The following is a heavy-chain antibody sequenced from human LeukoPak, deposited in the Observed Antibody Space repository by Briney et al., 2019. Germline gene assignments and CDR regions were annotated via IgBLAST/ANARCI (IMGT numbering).Heavy chain of an antibody. CDR2: IQYDGSNE. CDR1: GFTFSSYG. D-gene: IGHD2-2*01. V-gene: IGHV3-30*02. Sequence: PGGSLRLSCAASGFTFSSYGMHWVRQAPGKGLEWVTFIQYDGSNEYYADSVKGRFTISRDNSKNTLFLQMNSLRAEDTAVYYCAKGLIGYCSSTSCSIDYWGQGTLVTVSS. CDR3: AKGLIGYCSSTSCSIDY. J-gene: IGHJ4*02.